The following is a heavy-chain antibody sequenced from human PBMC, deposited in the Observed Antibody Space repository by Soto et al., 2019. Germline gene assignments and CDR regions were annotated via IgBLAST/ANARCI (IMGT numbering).Heavy chain of an antibody. Sequence: SVKVSCKASGGTFSSDTISWVRQAPGQGLEWMGRIIPILGIANYAQKFQGRVTITADKSTSTAYMELSSLRSEDTAVYYCARDRDILTGYYPLEGYYYYGMDVWGQGTTVTVSS. J-gene: IGHJ6*02. V-gene: IGHV1-69*04. CDR2: IIPILGIA. CDR1: GGTFSSDT. CDR3: ARDRDILTGYYPLEGYYYYGMDV. D-gene: IGHD3-9*01.